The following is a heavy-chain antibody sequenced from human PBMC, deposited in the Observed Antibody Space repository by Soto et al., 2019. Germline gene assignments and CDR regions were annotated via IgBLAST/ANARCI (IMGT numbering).Heavy chain of an antibody. CDR1: GGSISSGGYY. V-gene: IGHV4-31*03. D-gene: IGHD6-13*01. J-gene: IGHJ5*02. Sequence: SETLSLTCTVSGGSISSGGYYWSWIRQHPGKGLEWIGYIYYSGSTYYNPSLKSRVTISVDTSKNQFSLKLSSVTAADTAVYYCASTRAAAGFRWFDPWGQGTLVTVSS. CDR2: IYYSGST. CDR3: ASTRAAAGFRWFDP.